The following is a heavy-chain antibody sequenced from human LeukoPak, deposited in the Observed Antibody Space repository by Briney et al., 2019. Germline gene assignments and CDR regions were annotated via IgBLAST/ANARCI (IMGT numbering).Heavy chain of an antibody. CDR1: GFTFSNYA. J-gene: IGHJ4*02. CDR3: AKNRLRGSYYFDD. Sequence: PGGSLRLSCAASGFTFSNYAMSWVRQAPGKGLEWVSGISGSGGSTYYADSVKGRFTISRDNSKNSLYLQMDSLRTEDTAVYYCAKNRLRGSYYFDDWGQGTLVTVPS. D-gene: IGHD1-26*01. CDR2: ISGSGGST. V-gene: IGHV3-23*01.